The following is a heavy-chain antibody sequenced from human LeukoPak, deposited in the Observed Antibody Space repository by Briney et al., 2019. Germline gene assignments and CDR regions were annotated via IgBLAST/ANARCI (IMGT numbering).Heavy chain of an antibody. CDR2: IDYSGTT. Sequence: PSETLSLTCTVSGGSISSSSYYWVWIRQPPGKGLEWIGTIDYSGTTYYKPSLKSRITISVDTSKNQFSLKLSSVTAADTAIYYCARAVIVVAAATQRNWFDPWGQGTLVTVSS. J-gene: IGHJ5*02. CDR1: GGSISSSSYY. D-gene: IGHD2-15*01. CDR3: ARAVIVVAAATQRNWFDP. V-gene: IGHV4-39*07.